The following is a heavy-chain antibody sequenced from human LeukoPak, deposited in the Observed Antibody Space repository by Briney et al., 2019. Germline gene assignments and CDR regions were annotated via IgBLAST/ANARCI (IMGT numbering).Heavy chain of an antibody. V-gene: IGHV1-18*01. CDR1: GYTFTSYG. CDR2: ISAYNGNT. Sequence: ASVKVSCKASGYTFTSYGISWVRQAPGQGLEWMGWISAYNGNTNYAQKLQGRVTMTTDTSTSTVYMELSSLRSEDTAVYYCARGVAVAGTLHYWGQGTLVTVSS. J-gene: IGHJ4*02. D-gene: IGHD6-19*01. CDR3: ARGVAVAGTLHY.